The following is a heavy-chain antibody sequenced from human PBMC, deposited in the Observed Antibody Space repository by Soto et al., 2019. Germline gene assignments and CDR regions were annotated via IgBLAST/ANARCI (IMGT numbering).Heavy chain of an antibody. CDR1: GFTFSSYG. Sequence: GGSLRLSCAASGFTFSSYGMHWVRQAPGKGLEWVAVISYDGSNKYYADSVKGRFTISRENSKNRLCLQMNSLRAEDTAVYYCAKDRSWILTGYYRNYYYYGMDVWGQGTTVTVSS. CDR2: ISYDGSNK. CDR3: AKDRSWILTGYYRNYYYYGMDV. D-gene: IGHD3-9*01. J-gene: IGHJ6*02. V-gene: IGHV3-30*18.